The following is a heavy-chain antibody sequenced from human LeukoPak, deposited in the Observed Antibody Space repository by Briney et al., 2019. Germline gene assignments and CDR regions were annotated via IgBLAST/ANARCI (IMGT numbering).Heavy chain of an antibody. CDR2: IYYSGST. J-gene: IGHJ5*02. CDR1: GGSISSSSYY. V-gene: IGHV4-39*07. CDR3: ARTHRRSRRNIYDILTGYYPDWFDP. Sequence: SETLSLTCTVSGGSISSSSYYWGWIRQPPGKGLEWIGSIYYSGSTYYNPSLKSRVTISVDTSKNQFSLKLSSVTAADTAVYYCARTHRRSRRNIYDILTGYYPDWFDPWGQGTLVTVSS. D-gene: IGHD3-9*01.